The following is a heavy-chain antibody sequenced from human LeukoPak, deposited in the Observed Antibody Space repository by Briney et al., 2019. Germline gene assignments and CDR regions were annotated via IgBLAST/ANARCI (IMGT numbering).Heavy chain of an antibody. J-gene: IGHJ2*01. CDR1: GFTFSSYA. V-gene: IGHV3-23*01. D-gene: IGHD3-22*01. CDR2: ISGSAGST. Sequence: QPGGSLRLSCAASGFTFSSYAMNWVRQAPGKGLEWVSVISGSAGSTYYADSVKGRFTISRDNSKNTLYLQMNSLRAEDTAVYYCAKVRDGSYYYFDLWGRGTLVTVSS. CDR3: AKVRDGSYYYFDL.